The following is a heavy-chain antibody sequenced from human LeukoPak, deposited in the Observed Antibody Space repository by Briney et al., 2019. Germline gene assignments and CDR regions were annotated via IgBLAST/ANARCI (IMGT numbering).Heavy chain of an antibody. CDR1: GFTFSIYW. D-gene: IGHD2/OR15-2a*01. J-gene: IGHJ4*02. V-gene: IGHV3-7*01. CDR3: ARDFYGRLDY. Sequence: PGGSLRLSCAASGFTFSIYWMSWVRQAPGKGLEWVANIKQDGSEKYYVDSVKGRFTISRDNAKNSLYLQMNSLRAEDTAVYYCARDFYGRLDYWGQGTLVTVSS. CDR2: IKQDGSEK.